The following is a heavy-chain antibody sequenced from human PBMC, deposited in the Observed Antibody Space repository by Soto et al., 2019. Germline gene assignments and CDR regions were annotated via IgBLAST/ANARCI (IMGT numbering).Heavy chain of an antibody. J-gene: IGHJ5*02. D-gene: IGHD3-10*01. Sequence: QVQLVESGGGVVQPGRSLRLSCAASGFTFSSYGMHWVRQAPGKGLEWVAVIWYDGSNKYYADSVKGRFTISRDNSKNTLYLQMNRLRAEDTAVYYCARGTTMIGGWFDPWGQGTLVTVSS. CDR1: GFTFSSYG. CDR3: ARGTTMIGGWFDP. CDR2: IWYDGSNK. V-gene: IGHV3-33*01.